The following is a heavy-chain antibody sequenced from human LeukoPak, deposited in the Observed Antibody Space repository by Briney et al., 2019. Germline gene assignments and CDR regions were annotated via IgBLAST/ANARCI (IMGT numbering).Heavy chain of an antibody. CDR1: GYTFTGYN. D-gene: IGHD2-21*02. Sequence: SVKVSCKASGYTFTGYNMYWVRQAPGQGLEWMGGIIPIFGTTNYAQKFQGRVTITADKSTTTAYMELSSLRSEDTAVYYCARSSVVTAMVHLDYWGQGTLVTVSS. J-gene: IGHJ4*02. V-gene: IGHV1-69*06. CDR3: ARSSVVTAMVHLDY. CDR2: IIPIFGTT.